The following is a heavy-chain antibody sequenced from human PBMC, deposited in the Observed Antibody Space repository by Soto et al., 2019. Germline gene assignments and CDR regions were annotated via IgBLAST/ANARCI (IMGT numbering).Heavy chain of an antibody. CDR2: IYHSGTT. V-gene: IGHV4-39*01. J-gene: IGHJ6*02. CDR3: ASQHSYYHYYGMDV. Sequence: SETLSLTCTVSGGSISSTSYYWGWIRQPPGKGLEWIGSIYHSGTTYYNPSLKSRVTISVDKSRNQFSLRVTSVTAADTAVYYCASQHSYYHYYGMDVWGQGTTVTVSS. CDR1: GGSISSTSYY.